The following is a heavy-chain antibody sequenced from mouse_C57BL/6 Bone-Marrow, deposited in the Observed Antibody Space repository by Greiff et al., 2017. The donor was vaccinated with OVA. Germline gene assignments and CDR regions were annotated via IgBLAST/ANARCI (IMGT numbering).Heavy chain of an antibody. CDR1: GYTFTSYW. CDR3: AIGLRRFAY. V-gene: IGHV1-69*01. J-gene: IGHJ3*01. CDR2: IDPSDSYT. D-gene: IGHD2-4*01. Sequence: VQLQQPGAELVMPGASVKLSCKASGYTFTSYWMHWVKQRPGQGLEWIGEIDPSDSYTNYNQKFKGKSTLTVDKSSSTAYMQLSSLTSEDSAVYYCAIGLRRFAYWGQGTLVTVSA.